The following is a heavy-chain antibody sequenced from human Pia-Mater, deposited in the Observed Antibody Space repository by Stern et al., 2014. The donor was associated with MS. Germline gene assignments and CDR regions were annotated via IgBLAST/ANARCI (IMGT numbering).Heavy chain of an antibody. CDR3: ARALWFGELSFDY. CDR2: VYDTGST. V-gene: IGHV4-39*01. CDR1: GGSISSSNYY. J-gene: IGHJ4*02. D-gene: IGHD3-10*01. Sequence: QVQLQESGPGLVKPSETLSLTCTVSGGSISSSNYYWAWIRQPPGKGLDWIGSVYDTGSTYYNPSLESRVATSVDTSKNQFPLKLSSVTAADTAVYYCARALWFGELSFDYWGQGTLVTVSS.